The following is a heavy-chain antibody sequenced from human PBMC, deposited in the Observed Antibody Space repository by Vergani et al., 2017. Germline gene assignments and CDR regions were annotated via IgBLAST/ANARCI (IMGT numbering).Heavy chain of an antibody. CDR3: ARISGGSAPYLHY. D-gene: IGHD2-15*01. V-gene: IGHV3-74*02. CDR1: GFMFSNYW. J-gene: IGHJ1*01. Sequence: EVQLVESGGGLVQPGGSLRLSCAASGFMFSNYWMNWVRQAPGKGLEWVSRVSSDGRTTNYADSVKGRFTISRDNAKTTLYLQMNSLRDEDRGVYYCARISGGSAPYLHYWGQGTLVTVAS. CDR2: VSSDGRTT.